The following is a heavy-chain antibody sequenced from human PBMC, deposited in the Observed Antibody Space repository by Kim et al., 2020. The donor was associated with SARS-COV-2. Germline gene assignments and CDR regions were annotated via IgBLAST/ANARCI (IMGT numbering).Heavy chain of an antibody. CDR1: GGSISSGGYY. V-gene: IGHV4-31*03. J-gene: IGHJ4*02. CDR2: IYYSGST. Sequence: SETLSLTCTVSGGSISSGGYYWSWIRQHPGKVLEWIGYIYYSGSTYYNPSLKSRVTISVDTSKNQFSLKLSSVTAADTAVYYCARGYCSGGSCYYFDYWGQGTLVTVSS. CDR3: ARGYCSGGSCYYFDY. D-gene: IGHD2-15*01.